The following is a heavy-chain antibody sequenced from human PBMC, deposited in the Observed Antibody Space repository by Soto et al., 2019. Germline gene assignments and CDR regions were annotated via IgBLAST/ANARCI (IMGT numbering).Heavy chain of an antibody. D-gene: IGHD3-10*01. CDR1: GFTFSSYS. Sequence: GGSLRLSCAASGFTFSSYSMNWVRQAPGKGLEWVSSISSSSSYIYYADSVKGRFTISRDNAKNSLYLQMNSLRAEDTAVYYCARDNLADSGGYSYYYYYGMDVWGQGTMVTVSS. J-gene: IGHJ6*02. CDR3: ARDNLADSGGYSYYYYYGMDV. V-gene: IGHV3-21*01. CDR2: ISSSSSYI.